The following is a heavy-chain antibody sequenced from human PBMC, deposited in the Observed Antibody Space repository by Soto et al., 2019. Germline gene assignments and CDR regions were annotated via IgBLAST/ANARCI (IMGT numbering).Heavy chain of an antibody. V-gene: IGHV1-69*13. Sequence: SVKVSCKSSGDTFSNSAFSWVRQAPGQGLEWVGGIVILFGAPDFAQEFRDRAAITADESTSTVYLELSRLRSEDTAIYYCAHERVAEMATGGYFDYWGQGTPVTVSS. J-gene: IGHJ4*02. CDR2: IVILFGAP. D-gene: IGHD5-12*01. CDR1: GDTFSNSA. CDR3: AHERVAEMATGGYFDY.